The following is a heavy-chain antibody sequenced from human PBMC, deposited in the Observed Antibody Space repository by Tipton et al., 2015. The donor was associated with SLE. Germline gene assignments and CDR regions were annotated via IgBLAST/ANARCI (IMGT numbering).Heavy chain of an antibody. V-gene: IGHV4-34*01. Sequence: TLSLTCAVYGGSFSGYYWSWIRQPPGKGLEWIGSIYYSGSTYYNPSLKSRVTISVDTSKNQFSLKLSSVTAADTAVYYCAGTGKDAFDIWGQGTMVTVSS. J-gene: IGHJ3*02. D-gene: IGHD1-1*01. CDR1: GGSFSGYY. CDR2: IYYSGST. CDR3: AGTGKDAFDI.